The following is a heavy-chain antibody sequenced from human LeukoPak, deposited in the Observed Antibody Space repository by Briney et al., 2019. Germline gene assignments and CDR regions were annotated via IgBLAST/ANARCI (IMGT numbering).Heavy chain of an antibody. CDR3: AKGLVDIVATIDY. CDR2: ISGSGGST. Sequence: GGSLRLSCAASGFTFSNYAMSWVRQAPGKGLEWVSSISGSGGSTYYAGSVRGRFTISRDNSKNTLYLQMNSLRAEDTAVYYCAKGLVDIVATIDYWGQGTLVTVFS. CDR1: GFTFSNYA. D-gene: IGHD5-12*01. J-gene: IGHJ4*02. V-gene: IGHV3-23*01.